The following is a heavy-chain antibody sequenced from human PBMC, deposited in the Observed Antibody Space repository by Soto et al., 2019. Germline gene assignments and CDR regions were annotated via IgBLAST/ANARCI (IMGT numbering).Heavy chain of an antibody. Sequence: PGGSLRLSCAASGFTFSSYAMSWVRQAPGKGLEWVSAISGSGGSTYYADSVKGRFTISRDNSKNTLYLQMNSLRAEDTAVYYCAKAPYYDILTGYHKYYFDYWGQGTLVTVSS. J-gene: IGHJ4*02. CDR3: AKAPYYDILTGYHKYYFDY. D-gene: IGHD3-9*01. CDR1: GFTFSSYA. V-gene: IGHV3-23*01. CDR2: ISGSGGST.